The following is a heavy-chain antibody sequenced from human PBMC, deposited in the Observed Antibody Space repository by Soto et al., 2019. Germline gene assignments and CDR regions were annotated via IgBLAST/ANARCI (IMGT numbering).Heavy chain of an antibody. CDR3: AHRRPGKWQKLVRGSPNWFDP. Sequence: SGPTLVNPIQTLTLTCTFSGFSLSTSGVGVGWIRQPPGKALEWLALIYWNDDKRYSPSLKSRLTITKDTSKNQVVLTMTNMDPVDTATYYCAHRRPGKWQKLVRGSPNWFDPWGQGTLVTVSS. D-gene: IGHD6-13*01. CDR1: GFSLSTSGVG. V-gene: IGHV2-5*01. J-gene: IGHJ5*02. CDR2: IYWNDDK.